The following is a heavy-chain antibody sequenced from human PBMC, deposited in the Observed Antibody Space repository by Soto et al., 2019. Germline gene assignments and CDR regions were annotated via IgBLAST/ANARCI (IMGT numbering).Heavy chain of an antibody. V-gene: IGHV4-31*03. CDR3: ARGCHASDYSWFDP. Sequence: QVQLQESGPGVVKPSQTLSLTCTVSVGSISSGAYYWGWIRQHPGKGLEYIGYIYHIGTTNYNPSLKSRLSISVDTSKNQFSLTLSSVTAADTAVYYCARGCHASDYSWFDPWGQGTLVTVSS. CDR1: VGSISSGAYY. CDR2: IYHIGTT. J-gene: IGHJ5*02. D-gene: IGHD2-21*01.